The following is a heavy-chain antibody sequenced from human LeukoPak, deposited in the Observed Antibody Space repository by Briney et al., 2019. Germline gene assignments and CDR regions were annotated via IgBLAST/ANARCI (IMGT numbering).Heavy chain of an antibody. V-gene: IGHV1-46*01. CDR2: INPSVGGT. CDR3: ARENPTAIAADY. D-gene: IGHD2-21*02. J-gene: IGHJ4*02. CDR1: GYTFTSYY. Sequence: ASVKVSCKPLGYTFTSYYIHWVRQAPGQGLEWMGIINPSVGGTTYAQKFQGRVTMTRDTSTNTFNMELSSLRSEDTAMYYCARENPTAIAADYWGQGTLVTVSS.